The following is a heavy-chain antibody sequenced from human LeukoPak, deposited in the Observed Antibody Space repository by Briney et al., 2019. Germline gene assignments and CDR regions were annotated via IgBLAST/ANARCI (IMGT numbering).Heavy chain of an antibody. CDR2: ISWNSGSI. CDR3: AKGQLGRSWYELPSDY. D-gene: IGHD6-13*01. CDR1: GFTFDDYA. J-gene: IGHJ4*02. V-gene: IGHV3-9*01. Sequence: GGSLRLSCAASGFTFDDYAMHWVRQAPGKGLEWVSGISWNSGSIGYADSVKGRFTISRDNAKNSLYLQMNSLRAADTALYYCAKGQLGRSWYELPSDYWGQGTLVTVSS.